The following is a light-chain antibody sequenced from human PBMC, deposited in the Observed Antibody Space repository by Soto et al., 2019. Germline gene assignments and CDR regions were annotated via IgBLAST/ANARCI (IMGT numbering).Light chain of an antibody. Sequence: DIQMTQSPSTRSASVGDRVTITCRASQTISSWLAWYQQKPGKAPKLLIYDASNLETGVPSRFSGSGSGTDFTFTISSLQPEDIATYYCQQYDNLPLTFGGGTKVDIK. CDR3: QQYDNLPLT. CDR1: QTISSW. J-gene: IGKJ4*01. CDR2: DAS. V-gene: IGKV1-33*01.